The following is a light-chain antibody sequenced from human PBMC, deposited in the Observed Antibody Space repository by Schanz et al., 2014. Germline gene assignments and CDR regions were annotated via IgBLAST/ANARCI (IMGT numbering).Light chain of an antibody. Sequence: QSVLTQPPSASGTPGQRVTISCSGSSSNIGSNSVNWYQQLPGTAPKVLIYFNDQRPSGVPDRFSASKSGTSASLAITGLQSEDEADYYCAAWDDSLNGRNWVFGGGTKLTVL. CDR3: AAWDDSLNGRNWV. CDR2: FND. CDR1: SSNIGSNS. J-gene: IGLJ3*02. V-gene: IGLV1-44*01.